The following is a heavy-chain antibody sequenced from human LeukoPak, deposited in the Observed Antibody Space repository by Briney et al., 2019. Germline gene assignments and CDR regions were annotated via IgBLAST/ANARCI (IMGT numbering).Heavy chain of an antibody. J-gene: IGHJ4*02. V-gene: IGHV1-69*06. Sequence: SVKVSCKASGGTFSNYEISWVRQAPGQGLEWMGGIIPMFGTAKYAQKFQGRVTITADKSTSTAYMELSSLRSEDTAVYYCATGKNSGSYPYWGQGTLVTVSS. CDR1: GGTFSNYE. CDR2: IIPMFGTA. CDR3: ATGKNSGSYPY. D-gene: IGHD1-26*01.